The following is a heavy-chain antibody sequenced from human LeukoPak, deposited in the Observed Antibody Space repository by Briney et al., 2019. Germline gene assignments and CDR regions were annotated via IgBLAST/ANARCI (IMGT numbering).Heavy chain of an antibody. D-gene: IGHD2-15*01. V-gene: IGHV1-46*01. Sequence: GASVKVSCKASGYTFTSYYMHWVRQAPGQGLEWMGIINPSGGSTSYAQKFQGRVTMTRDTSTSTVYMELSSPRSEDTAVYYCARYGKGPAGYCSGGSCLPVYYFDYWGQGTLVTVPS. CDR3: ARYGKGPAGYCSGGSCLPVYYFDY. J-gene: IGHJ4*02. CDR1: GYTFTSYY. CDR2: INPSGGST.